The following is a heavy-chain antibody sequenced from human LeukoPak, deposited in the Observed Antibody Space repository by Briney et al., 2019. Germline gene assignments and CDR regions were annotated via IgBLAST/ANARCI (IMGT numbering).Heavy chain of an antibody. Sequence: PGESLKISCKGSGYSFTNYWIGWVRQMPGKGLEWMGIIFPGDSDTRYSPSFQGQVTISADKSINTAYLQWSSLKASDTAMYFCARQSRGGGYYFDSWGQGTLVTVSS. J-gene: IGHJ4*02. D-gene: IGHD4-23*01. CDR2: IFPGDSDT. CDR3: ARQSRGGGYYFDS. CDR1: GYSFTNYW. V-gene: IGHV5-51*01.